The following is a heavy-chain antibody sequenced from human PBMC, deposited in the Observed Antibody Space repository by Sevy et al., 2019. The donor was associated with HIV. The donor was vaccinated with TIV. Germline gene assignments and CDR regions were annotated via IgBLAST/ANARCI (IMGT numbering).Heavy chain of an antibody. D-gene: IGHD1-7*01. CDR1: GFTFSSYW. J-gene: IGHJ4*02. Sequence: GGSLRLSCAASGFTFSSYWMSWVRQAPGKGLEWVANIKQDGSEKYYVDSVKGRFTISRDNAKNSLYLQMNSLSAEDTAVYYCARGGVRYNWNYVYWGQGTLVTVSS. CDR2: IKQDGSEK. V-gene: IGHV3-7*01. CDR3: ARGGVRYNWNYVY.